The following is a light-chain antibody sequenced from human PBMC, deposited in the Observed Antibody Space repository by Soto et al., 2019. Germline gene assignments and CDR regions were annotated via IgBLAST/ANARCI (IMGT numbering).Light chain of an antibody. Sequence: DIQMTQSPSTLSASVGYRFTISCRASQSISSWLAWYQQKPGKAPKLLIYDASSLESGVPSRFSGSGSGTEFTLTVSSLQPEDFATYYGLQDHDDSWTFGQGTKVDIK. CDR3: LQDHDDSWT. CDR1: QSISSW. J-gene: IGKJ1*01. CDR2: DAS. V-gene: IGKV1-5*01.